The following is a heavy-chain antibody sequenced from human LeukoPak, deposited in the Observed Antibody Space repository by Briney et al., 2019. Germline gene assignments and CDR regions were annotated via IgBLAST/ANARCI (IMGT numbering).Heavy chain of an antibody. CDR2: IYYSGRT. Sequence: KPSETLSLTRTIFGDSVSRSDSYWDWIRQPPGKGLEWIGTIYYSGRTYYSPSLKSRVTLSVDMSNNQFSLTLSSVTAADTALYFCARRRYYDSSGYLEWGQGTLVTVSS. D-gene: IGHD3-22*01. J-gene: IGHJ1*01. V-gene: IGHV4-39*01. CDR3: ARRRYYDSSGYLE. CDR1: GDSVSRSDSY.